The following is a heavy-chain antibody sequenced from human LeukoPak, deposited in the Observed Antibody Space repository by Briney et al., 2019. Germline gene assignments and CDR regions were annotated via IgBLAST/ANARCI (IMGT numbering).Heavy chain of an antibody. D-gene: IGHD1-7*01. CDR3: ARWDRPGELELPAYYYYYYGMDV. J-gene: IGHJ6*02. CDR1: GFTFSSYW. Sequence: GGSLRLSCAASGFTFSSYWMSWVRQAPGKGLEWVANIKQDGREKYYVDSVKGRFTISRDNAKNSLYLQMNSLRAEDTAVYYCARWDRPGELELPAYYYYYYGMDVWGQGTTVTVSS. CDR2: IKQDGREK. V-gene: IGHV3-7*01.